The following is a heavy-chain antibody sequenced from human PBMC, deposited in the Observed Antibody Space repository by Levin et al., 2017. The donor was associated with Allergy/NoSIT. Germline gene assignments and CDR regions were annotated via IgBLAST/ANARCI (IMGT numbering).Heavy chain of an antibody. CDR2: IYSDGTT. D-gene: IGHD5-18*01. J-gene: IGHJ4*02. Sequence: SQTLSLTCTVSGGSISNYYWTWIRQPPGKGLEWIGYIYSDGTTNYSPSLKSRVTISVDTSNNQFSLRLSSVTAADTAVYYCARARYSTLVDFWGQGTLVTVSS. V-gene: IGHV4-59*01. CDR3: ARARYSTLVDF. CDR1: GGSISNYY.